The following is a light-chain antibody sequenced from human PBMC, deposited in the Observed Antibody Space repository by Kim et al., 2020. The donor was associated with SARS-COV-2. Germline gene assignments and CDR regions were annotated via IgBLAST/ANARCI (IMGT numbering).Light chain of an antibody. J-gene: IGLJ3*02. V-gene: IGLV1-36*01. CDR3: AAWDDRVNGPV. Sequence: QSVLTQPPSVSEAPRQRVTISCSGSSSNIGNNAVNWYQQLPGKSPKLLIYSDDQLPSGVSDRFSASKSGTSASLAISGLQSEDEADYYCAAWDDRVNGPVFGGGTKLTVL. CDR1: SSNIGNNA. CDR2: SDD.